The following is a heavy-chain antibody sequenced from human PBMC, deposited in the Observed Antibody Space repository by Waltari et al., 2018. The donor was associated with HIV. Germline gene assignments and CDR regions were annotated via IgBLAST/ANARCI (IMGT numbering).Heavy chain of an antibody. Sequence: QLQLQESGPGLVKASATLSLTCTVPGGSIRLNNSYWFWIRQPPGKGREWIGNVYYTGSTYYNPSLKSRVTMSVDTSENQFSLNLRSVTAADTAIYYCARLPRYDFWTWGQGTLVTVSS. CDR1: GGSIRLNNSY. D-gene: IGHD3-3*01. CDR3: ARLPRYDFWT. CDR2: VYYTGST. V-gene: IGHV4-39*01. J-gene: IGHJ5*02.